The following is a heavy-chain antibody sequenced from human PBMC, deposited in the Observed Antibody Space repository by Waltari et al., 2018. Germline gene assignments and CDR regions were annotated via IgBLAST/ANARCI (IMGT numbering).Heavy chain of an antibody. Sequence: QVQLQESGPGLVKPSGTLSLTCAVSGGSISSSNWWSWVRQPPGKGLEWIGEIYHSGSTNATPSLKSRVTISVDKSKNQFSLKLSSVTAADTAVYYCARDGRYYDSSGYPYYFDYWGQGTLVTVSS. CDR1: GGSISSSNW. CDR2: IYHSGST. J-gene: IGHJ4*02. D-gene: IGHD3-22*01. V-gene: IGHV4-4*02. CDR3: ARDGRYYDSSGYPYYFDY.